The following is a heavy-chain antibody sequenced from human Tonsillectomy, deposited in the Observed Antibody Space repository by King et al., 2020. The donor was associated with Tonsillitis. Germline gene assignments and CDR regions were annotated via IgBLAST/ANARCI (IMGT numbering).Heavy chain of an antibody. J-gene: IGHJ4*02. D-gene: IGHD5-12*01. CDR2: IKQDGSEK. CDR1: GFTFSSYW. Sequence: VQLVESGGGLVQPGGSLRLSCAASGFTFSSYWMSWVRQAPRKGLEWVANIKQDGSEKNYLDSVKGRFTISRDNAKNSLYLQMNSLRAEDTAVYYCARGRGYSGYNPFWGQGTLVTVSS. CDR3: ARGRGYSGYNPF. V-gene: IGHV3-7*01.